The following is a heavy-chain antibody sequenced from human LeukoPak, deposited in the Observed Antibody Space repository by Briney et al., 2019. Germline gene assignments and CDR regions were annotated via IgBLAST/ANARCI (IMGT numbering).Heavy chain of an antibody. CDR2: ISGSGDYI. Sequence: GGSLRLSCAVSGFTFRLYAMTWVRQAPGKGLEWVSTISGSGDYIYYADSVKGRFTISRDTSKNTLYVQMNRLRAEDTAVYYCAKSSADYFYDSSGYYVDFDYWGQGTLVTVSS. J-gene: IGHJ4*02. CDR3: AKSSADYFYDSSGYYVDFDY. D-gene: IGHD3-22*01. CDR1: GFTFRLYA. V-gene: IGHV3-23*01.